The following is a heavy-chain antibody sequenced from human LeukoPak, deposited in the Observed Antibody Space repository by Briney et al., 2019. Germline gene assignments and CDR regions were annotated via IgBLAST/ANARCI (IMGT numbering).Heavy chain of an antibody. V-gene: IGHV3-23*01. CDR3: AKDRGTYFELGAFDI. CDR2: ISDSGGNT. Sequence: PGGSLRLSCAASGFTFSDYAMSWVRQAPGKGLEWVSSISDSGGNTYYADSVKGRFTISRDNSKNTLYLQMNSLRAEDTALYYCAKDRGTYFELGAFDIRGQGTMVTVSS. D-gene: IGHD1-26*01. CDR1: GFTFSDYA. J-gene: IGHJ3*02.